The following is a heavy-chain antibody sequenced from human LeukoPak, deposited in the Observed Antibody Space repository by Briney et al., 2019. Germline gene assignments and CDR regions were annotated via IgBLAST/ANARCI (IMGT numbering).Heavy chain of an antibody. J-gene: IGHJ1*01. Sequence: GGSLRLSCAASGFTLDNYAMNWVRQVPGKGLEWISLISWNSGTIGYADSVKGRFTISRDNANNFLYLQMNSLRAEDTALYYCARAYKDRSLAGKKEFFQHWGQGTLVTVSS. V-gene: IGHV3-9*01. CDR1: GFTLDNYA. D-gene: IGHD6-19*01. CDR2: ISWNSGTI. CDR3: ARAYKDRSLAGKKEFFQH.